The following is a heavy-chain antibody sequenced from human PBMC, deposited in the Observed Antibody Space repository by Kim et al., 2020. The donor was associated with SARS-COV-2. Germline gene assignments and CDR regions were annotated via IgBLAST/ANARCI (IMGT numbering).Heavy chain of an antibody. D-gene: IGHD2-2*01. CDR1: GLTFDDQA. Sequence: GGSLRLSCVVSGLTFDDQAMHWIRQAPGQGLEWVSGIRWNSDRIGYGDSVKGRFTISRDNAKNSLYLQMNSLSPGDTALYYCIKVKLPGGLDYWGQG. CDR3: IKVKLPGGLDY. J-gene: IGHJ4*02. CDR2: IRWNSDRI. V-gene: IGHV3-9*01.